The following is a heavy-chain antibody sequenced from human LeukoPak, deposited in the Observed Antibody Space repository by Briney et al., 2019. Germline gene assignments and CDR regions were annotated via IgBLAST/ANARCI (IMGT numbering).Heavy chain of an antibody. CDR3: ARQQRGYSDYDF. CDR2: ISAGNGNT. D-gene: IGHD5-12*01. V-gene: IGHV1-3*01. J-gene: IGHJ4*02. Sequence: ASVKVSCKASGYTFTSYAMHWVRQAPGQRLEWMGWISAGNGNTKYSQEFQGRVTITRDTSAYTAYMELSSLRSEDTAVYYCARQQRGYSDYDFWSQGTLVSVSS. CDR1: GYTFTSYA.